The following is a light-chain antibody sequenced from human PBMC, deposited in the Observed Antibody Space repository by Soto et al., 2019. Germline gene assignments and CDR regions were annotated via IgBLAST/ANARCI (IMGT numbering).Light chain of an antibody. Sequence: EIVLTQSPATLSLSPGERATLSCRASQSVSSFVAWYQQKPGQAPRLLIYDASNRATGIPARFSGSGSGTDFTLTISSLEPEDFAVYYCQQRSNWPPLTFGQGTRLEIK. CDR3: QQRSNWPPLT. V-gene: IGKV3-11*01. CDR1: QSVSSF. CDR2: DAS. J-gene: IGKJ5*01.